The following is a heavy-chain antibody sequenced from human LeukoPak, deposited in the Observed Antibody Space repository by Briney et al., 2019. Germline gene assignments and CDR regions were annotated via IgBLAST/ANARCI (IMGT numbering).Heavy chain of an antibody. CDR2: IYYSGTT. CDR1: GGSISSYY. D-gene: IGHD6-13*01. CDR3: ARGVYLAAAQYGY. Sequence: PSETLSLTCTVSGGSISSYYWSWIRQPPGKGREGIGYIYYSGTTNYNPSLKGRVNISVDQSKNQFSLKLSSVNAADTGVYYCARGVYLAAAQYGYWGQGTLVTVSS. J-gene: IGHJ4*02. V-gene: IGHV4-59*01.